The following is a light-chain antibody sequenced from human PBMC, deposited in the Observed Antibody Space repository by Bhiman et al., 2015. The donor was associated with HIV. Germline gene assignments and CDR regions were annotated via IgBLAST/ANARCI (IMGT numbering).Light chain of an antibody. CDR1: KLGDKY. J-gene: IGLJ2*01. V-gene: IGLV3-1*01. CDR3: QAWDSSTAR. Sequence: SYELTQPPSVSVSPGQTASITCSGDKLGDKYACWYQQKPGQSPVLVIYQDNKRPSGIPERFSGSNSGNTATLTISGTQAMDEADYYCQAWDSSTARFGGGTKLTVL. CDR2: QDN.